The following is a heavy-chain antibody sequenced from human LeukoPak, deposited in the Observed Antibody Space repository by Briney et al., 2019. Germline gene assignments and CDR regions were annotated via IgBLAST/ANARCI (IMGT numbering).Heavy chain of an antibody. CDR2: ISSNGGST. J-gene: IGHJ5*02. D-gene: IGHD3-10*01. CDR3: ATDLIHYYASGAKT. Sequence: GGSLRLSCAASGFTFSSYSMHWVCQAPGKGLEFVSAISSNGGSTYYANSVKGRFTISRDNAKNSLYLQMNSLRVEDSAVYYCATDLIHYYASGAKTWGQGTLVTVSS. CDR1: GFTFSSYS. V-gene: IGHV3-64*01.